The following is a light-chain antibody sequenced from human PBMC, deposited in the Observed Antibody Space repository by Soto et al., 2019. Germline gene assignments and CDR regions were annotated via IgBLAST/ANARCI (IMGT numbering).Light chain of an antibody. V-gene: IGKV3-11*01. CDR1: QSVSSY. CDR2: DAS. Sequence: EIVLTQSPGTLSLSRGERATLSCRASQSVSSYLAWYQQKPGQAPRLLIYDASNRATGIPARFSGSGSGTDFTLIISSLQSEDVAVYYCQQYNNWPPITFGQGTRLEIK. J-gene: IGKJ5*01. CDR3: QQYNNWPPIT.